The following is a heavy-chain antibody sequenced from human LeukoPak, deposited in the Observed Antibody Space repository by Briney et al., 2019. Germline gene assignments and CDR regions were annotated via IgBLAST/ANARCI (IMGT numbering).Heavy chain of an antibody. CDR3: ARDGYYGSGSPRLDY. CDR1: GFTFSDYN. Sequence: GGSLRLSCATSGFTFSDYNMNWVRQVPGKGLESVSYMSRSGNIIYYADSVKGRFTISRDNAKNSLYLQMNSLRFEHTGVYYCARDGYYGSGSPRLDYWGQGTLVTVSS. J-gene: IGHJ4*02. D-gene: IGHD3-10*01. CDR2: MSRSGNII. V-gene: IGHV3-48*01.